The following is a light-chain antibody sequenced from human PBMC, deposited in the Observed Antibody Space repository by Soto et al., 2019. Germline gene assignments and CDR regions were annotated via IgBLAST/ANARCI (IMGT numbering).Light chain of an antibody. Sequence: QSALTQPASVSGSPGQSITISCTGTSSDVGGYNYVSWYQQHPGKVPKLMIYEVNNRPSGVSNRFSGSKSGNTASLTISGLQAEDEAEYYCSSYTSGTTWVFGGGTKLTVL. CDR1: SSDVGGYNY. V-gene: IGLV2-14*01. CDR2: EVN. J-gene: IGLJ3*02. CDR3: SSYTSGTTWV.